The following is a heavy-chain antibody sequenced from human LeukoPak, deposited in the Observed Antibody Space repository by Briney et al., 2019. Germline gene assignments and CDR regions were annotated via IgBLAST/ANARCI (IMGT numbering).Heavy chain of an antibody. Sequence: GGSLRLSCAASGFTFSSHNMNWVRQAPGKGLEWVSVIYSGGNIYYIESVKGRFTISRDTSKNTLYLQMNSLRAEDTAVYFCAGRHCSGGGCYFAGADPFDYWGQGTLVTVSS. D-gene: IGHD2-15*01. J-gene: IGHJ4*02. CDR1: GFTFSSHN. CDR2: IYSGGNI. V-gene: IGHV3-53*01. CDR3: AGRHCSGGGCYFAGADPFDY.